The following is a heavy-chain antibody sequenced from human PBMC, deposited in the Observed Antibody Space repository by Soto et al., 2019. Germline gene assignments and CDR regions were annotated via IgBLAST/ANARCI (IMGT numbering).Heavy chain of an antibody. CDR1: ADTFSSSA. CDR2: IIPFFHAA. CDR3: ARDLISNYHYYGMDV. V-gene: IGHV1-69*01. J-gene: IGHJ6*02. Sequence: QVQLVQPGAEVKKPGSSVKVSCKASADTFSSSAFSWVRQAPGQGLEWMGGIIPFFHAANYAQRFQGRVTITADESTCTVYMELSSLRSEDTGLYYCARDLISNYHYYGMDVWGQGTTVTVSS.